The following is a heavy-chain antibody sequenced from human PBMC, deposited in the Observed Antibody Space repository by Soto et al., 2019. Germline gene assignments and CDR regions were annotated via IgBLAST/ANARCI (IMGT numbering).Heavy chain of an antibody. Sequence: SETLSLTCTVSGGSISSYYWSWIRQPPGKGLEWIGYIYYSGSTNYNPSLKSRVTISVDTSKNQFSLKLSSVTAADTAVYYCARAYCSSTSCYAPRYFALWGRGSLVTVSS. D-gene: IGHD2-2*01. V-gene: IGHV4-59*01. CDR1: GGSISSYY. CDR2: IYYSGST. CDR3: ARAYCSSTSCYAPRYFAL. J-gene: IGHJ2*01.